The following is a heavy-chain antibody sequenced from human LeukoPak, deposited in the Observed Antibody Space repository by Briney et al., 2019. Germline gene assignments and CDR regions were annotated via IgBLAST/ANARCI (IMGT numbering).Heavy chain of an antibody. CDR1: GGSISSYY. V-gene: IGHV4-59*01. Sequence: SETLSLTCTVSGGSISSYYWSWIRQPPGKGLEWIGYIYYSGNTNYSPSLKSRVTISVDTSKNQFSLELSSVTAADTAVYYCARDQGNYDILTGYYSNWFDPWGQGTLVTVSS. J-gene: IGHJ5*02. CDR3: ARDQGNYDILTGYYSNWFDP. D-gene: IGHD3-9*01. CDR2: IYYSGNT.